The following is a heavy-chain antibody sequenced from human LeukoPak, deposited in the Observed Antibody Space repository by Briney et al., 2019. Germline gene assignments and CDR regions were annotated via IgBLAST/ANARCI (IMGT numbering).Heavy chain of an antibody. CDR3: ARKRRHYCSGGSCYGTRYNWFDP. D-gene: IGHD2-15*01. CDR2: INHSGST. J-gene: IGHJ5*02. V-gene: IGHV4-39*07. CDR1: GGSVSSNNYY. Sequence: SETLSLTCTVSGGSVSSNNYYWSWIRQPPGKGLEWIGEINHSGSTNYNPSLKSRVTISVDTSKNQFSLKLSSVTAADTAVYYCARKRRHYCSGGSCYGTRYNWFDPWGQGTLVTVSS.